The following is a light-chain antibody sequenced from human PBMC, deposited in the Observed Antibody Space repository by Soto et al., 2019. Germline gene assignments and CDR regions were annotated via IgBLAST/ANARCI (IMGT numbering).Light chain of an antibody. V-gene: IGKV3-20*01. J-gene: IGKJ3*01. CDR3: QQYDSPPFT. Sequence: EIVLTQSPGTLSLSPGERATLSCRASQSVSRSYLAWYQKKPGPPPRLLIYNASSRATGIPDRFSGSGSGTDFTLTISRLEPEDFAVYYCQQYDSPPFTFGPGTKVDIK. CDR2: NAS. CDR1: QSVSRSY.